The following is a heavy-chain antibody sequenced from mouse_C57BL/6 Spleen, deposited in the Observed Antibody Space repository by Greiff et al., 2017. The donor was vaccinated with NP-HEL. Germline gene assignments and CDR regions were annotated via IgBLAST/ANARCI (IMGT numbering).Heavy chain of an antibody. Sequence: QVQLKESGAELVRPGASVKLSCKASGYTFTDYYINWVKQRPGQGLEWIARIYPGSGNTYYNEKFKGKATLTAEKSSSTAYMQLSSLTSEDSAVYCCARSIYDGYSWVAYWGQGTRVTVSA. CDR2: IYPGSGNT. D-gene: IGHD2-3*01. CDR1: GYTFTDYY. V-gene: IGHV1-76*01. CDR3: ARSIYDGYSWVAY. J-gene: IGHJ3*01.